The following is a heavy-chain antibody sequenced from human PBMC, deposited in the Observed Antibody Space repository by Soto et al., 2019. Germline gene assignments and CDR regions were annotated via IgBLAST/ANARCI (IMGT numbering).Heavy chain of an antibody. CDR2: IWYDGSNK. CDR3: ARVYDSSGYYQDDAFDI. D-gene: IGHD3-22*01. Sequence: GGSLRLSCAASGFTFSSYGMHWVRQAPGKGLEWVAVIWYDGSNKYYADSVKGRFTISRDNSKNTLYLQMNSLRAEDTAVYYCARVYDSSGYYQDDAFDIWGQGTMVTVSS. CDR1: GFTFSSYG. J-gene: IGHJ3*02. V-gene: IGHV3-33*01.